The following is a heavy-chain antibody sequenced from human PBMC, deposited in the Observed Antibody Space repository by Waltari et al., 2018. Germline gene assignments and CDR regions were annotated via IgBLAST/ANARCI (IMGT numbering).Heavy chain of an antibody. D-gene: IGHD1-26*01. CDR1: VYPFHSYG. J-gene: IGHJ5*02. CDR3: AKAGGIHNYPLDP. CDR2: ISSDGSGK. V-gene: IGHV3-30*18. Sequence: QVEEFGGVVVQPGGSLRLSWVASVYPFHSYGMHWVRQAPGKGLEWMAVISSDGSGKYYADSVKGRFTMSRDNSKNTVYLQMNSLRPEDTAVYYCAKAGGIHNYPLDPWGQGTLVTVSS.